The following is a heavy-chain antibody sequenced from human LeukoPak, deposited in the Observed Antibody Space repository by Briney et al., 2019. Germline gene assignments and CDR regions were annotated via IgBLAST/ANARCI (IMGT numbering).Heavy chain of an antibody. CDR3: ARDGEGGIGAAGNDY. V-gene: IGHV7-4-1*02. CDR1: GYTFTNYA. CDR2: INTNTGNP. J-gene: IGHJ4*02. D-gene: IGHD6-13*01. Sequence: ASVKVSCKASGYTFTNYAMNWVRQATGQGLEWMGWINTNTGNPTYAQGFTGRFVFSLDTSVSTTYLQISSLKAEDTAVYYCARDGEGGIGAAGNDYWGQGTLVTVSS.